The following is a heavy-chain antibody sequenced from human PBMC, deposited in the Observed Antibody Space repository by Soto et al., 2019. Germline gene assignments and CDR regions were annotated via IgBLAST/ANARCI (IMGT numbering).Heavy chain of an antibody. V-gene: IGHV4-31*03. J-gene: IGHJ3*01. D-gene: IGHD4-17*01. CDR1: GGSISSDAYL. Sequence: QVHLQESGPGLVKPSATLSLTCSVSGGSISSDAYLWSWVRQHPGKGLEWIGYIYYSGKTYFNPSLRNRLAISMNTSKNHFSLKLTSITAADTAVYSCAIASVITQEALAWGQGTLVTVSS. CDR3: AIASVITQEALA. CDR2: IYYSGKT.